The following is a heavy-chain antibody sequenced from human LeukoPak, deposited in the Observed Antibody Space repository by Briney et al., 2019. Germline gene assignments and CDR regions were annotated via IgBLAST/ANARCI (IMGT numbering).Heavy chain of an antibody. J-gene: IGHJ4*02. V-gene: IGHV1-8*01. CDR1: GFTFSAYD. CDR3: ARVSQTPAYYYTSGYYYHGY. CDR2: MNPNSGNT. D-gene: IGHD3-22*01. Sequence: ASVTVSCKASGFTFSAYDINWVRQAPGQGLEWMGWMNPNSGNTGFAQKFQGRVTITRDTSINTAYMELSNLRSEDTAVYYCARVSQTPAYYYTSGYYYHGYWGQGTRVTVSS.